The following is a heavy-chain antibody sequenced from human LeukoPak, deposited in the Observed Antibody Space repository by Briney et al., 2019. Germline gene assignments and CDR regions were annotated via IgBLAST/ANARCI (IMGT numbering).Heavy chain of an antibody. CDR3: ASYTGFDY. J-gene: IGHJ4*02. V-gene: IGHV4-39*01. CDR2: IYYSRST. D-gene: IGHD4-11*01. CDR1: GVSISSSSYY. Sequence: SETLSLTCTVSGVSISSSSYYWGWIRQPPGKGLEWIGSIYYSRSTYYNPSLKSRVTISVDTSKNQFSLKLSSVTAADTAVYYCASYTGFDYWGQGTLVTVSS.